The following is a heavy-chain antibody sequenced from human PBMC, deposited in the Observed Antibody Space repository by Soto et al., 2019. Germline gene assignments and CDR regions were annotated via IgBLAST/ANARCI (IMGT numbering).Heavy chain of an antibody. D-gene: IGHD3-22*01. CDR1: GFTFSSYG. J-gene: IGHJ6*02. CDR3: AKEGYYDSSGYYYEGDFYYYYGMDV. CDR2: ISYDGSNK. V-gene: IGHV3-30*18. Sequence: GGSLRLSCAASGFTFSSYGMHWVRQAPGKGLEWVAVISYDGSNKYYADSVKGRFTISRDNSKNTLYLQMNSLRAEDTAVYYCAKEGYYDSSGYYYEGDFYYYYGMDVWGQGTTVTVSS.